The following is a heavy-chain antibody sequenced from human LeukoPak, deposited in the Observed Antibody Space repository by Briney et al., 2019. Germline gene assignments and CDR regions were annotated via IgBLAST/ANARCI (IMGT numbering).Heavy chain of an antibody. J-gene: IGHJ4*02. CDR3: ARQVVAVAGTGYFDY. CDR2: IYYFGII. CDR1: VGSISISNYY. D-gene: IGHD6-19*01. Sequence: SVTLSLTCTVSVGSISISNYYSRWIRQPPGKGLQWIGSIYYFGIIHYHPSLKSRRTISVYTSNNQFSMKLHSVPAADIAVLFCARQVVAVAGTGYFDYWGQGTLVTVSS. V-gene: IGHV4-39*01.